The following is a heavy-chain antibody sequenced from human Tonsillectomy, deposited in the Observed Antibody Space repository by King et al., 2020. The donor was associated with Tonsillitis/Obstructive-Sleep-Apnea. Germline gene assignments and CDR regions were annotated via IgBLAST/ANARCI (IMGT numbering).Heavy chain of an antibody. J-gene: IGHJ5*02. CDR1: GYTFTSYY. D-gene: IGHD2-15*01. CDR3: ARAGGSRISVVVVTGTPQGSWWFDP. CDR2: INPSGGST. V-gene: IGHV1-46*01. Sequence: VQLVESGAEVKKPGASVKVSCKASGYTFTSYYMHWVRRAPGQGLEWMGVINPSGGSTSYAQKFQGRVTMTRDTSTSKVYMELSSLRSEDTAVYYCARAGGSRISVVVVTGTPQGSWWFDPWGQGTLVTVSS.